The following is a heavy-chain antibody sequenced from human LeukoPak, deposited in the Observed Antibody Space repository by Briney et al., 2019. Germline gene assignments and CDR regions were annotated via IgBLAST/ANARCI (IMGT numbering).Heavy chain of an antibody. V-gene: IGHV3-23*01. CDR1: GFTFSSYA. D-gene: IGHD2-8*02. Sequence: GGSLRLSCAASGFTFSSYAMSWVRQAPGKGLEWVSGISNGGGATYYADSVKGRFTISRDNSKNTLFLQLNSLRAEDAAVYYCAKTYMWSIDAFHIWGQGTMVTVSS. CDR2: ISNGGGAT. J-gene: IGHJ3*02. CDR3: AKTYMWSIDAFHI.